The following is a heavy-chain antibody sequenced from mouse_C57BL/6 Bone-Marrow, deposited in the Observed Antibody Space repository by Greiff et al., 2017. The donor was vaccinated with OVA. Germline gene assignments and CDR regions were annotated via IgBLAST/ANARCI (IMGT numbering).Heavy chain of an antibody. Sequence: VHVKQSGAELVRPGASVKLSCTASGFNIKDDYMHWVKQRPEQGLEWIGWIDPENGDTEYASKFQGKATITADTSSNTAYLQLSSLTSEDTAVYYCTTTVVPSYWYFDVWGTGTTVTVSS. CDR3: TTTVVPSYWYFDV. CDR1: GFNIKDDY. CDR2: IDPENGDT. J-gene: IGHJ1*03. D-gene: IGHD1-1*01. V-gene: IGHV14-4*01.